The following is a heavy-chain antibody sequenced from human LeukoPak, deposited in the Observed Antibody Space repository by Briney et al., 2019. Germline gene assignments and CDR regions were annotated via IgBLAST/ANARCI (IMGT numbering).Heavy chain of an antibody. V-gene: IGHV3-74*01. J-gene: IGHJ3*01. D-gene: IGHD1-26*01. CDR2: VKSDGSST. CDR3: ARGGSPPEALSDTFDV. Sequence: GGSLRLSCAASGFTFSSYWMHWVRQAPGKGLVWVSRVKSDGSSTNYADSVKGRFTVSRDNAKNTLILQMNSLRAEDTAVYYCARGGSPPEALSDTFDVWGHGTLVTVSS. CDR1: GFTFSSYW.